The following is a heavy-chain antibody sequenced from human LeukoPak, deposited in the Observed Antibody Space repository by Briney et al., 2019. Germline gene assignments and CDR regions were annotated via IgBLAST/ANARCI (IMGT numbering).Heavy chain of an antibody. Sequence: GSSVTVSCKASGGTFSSYAISWVRQAPGQGLEWMGGIIPIFGTANYAQKFQGRVTITTDESTSTAYMELSSLRSEDTAVYYCARDHTTGNAFDIWGQGTMVTVSS. CDR2: IIPIFGTA. V-gene: IGHV1-69*05. J-gene: IGHJ3*02. CDR1: GGTFSSYA. CDR3: ARDHTTGNAFDI. D-gene: IGHD3-10*01.